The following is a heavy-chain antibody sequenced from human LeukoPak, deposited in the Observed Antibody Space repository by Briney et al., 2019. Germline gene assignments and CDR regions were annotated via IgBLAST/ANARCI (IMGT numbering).Heavy chain of an antibody. CDR1: GFTFSSYW. V-gene: IGHV3-74*01. CDR2: INSDGSST. CDR3: ASGVAARPGYFDY. J-gene: IGHJ4*02. D-gene: IGHD6-6*01. Sequence: GGSLRLSCAASGFTFSSYWMHWVRQAPGKGLVWVSRINSDGSSTSYADSVKGRFTVSRDNAKNTLYLQMNSLRAEDTAVYYCASGVAARPGYFDYWGQGTLVTVSS.